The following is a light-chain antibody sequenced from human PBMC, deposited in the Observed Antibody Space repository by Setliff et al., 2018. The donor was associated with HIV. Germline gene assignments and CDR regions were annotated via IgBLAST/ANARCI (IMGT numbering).Light chain of an antibody. V-gene: IGLV3-21*02. CDR2: DDN. CDR1: KIGSKS. CDR3: QVWDYSGHPYV. Sequence: SSALTQPPSVSVAPGETARITCGGNKIGSKSVHWYQQKPDQAPVLVVHDDNDRPSGIPERFSGSNSGNTATLTISSVEAGDEADYYCQVWDYSGHPYVFGTGTKVTVL. J-gene: IGLJ1*01.